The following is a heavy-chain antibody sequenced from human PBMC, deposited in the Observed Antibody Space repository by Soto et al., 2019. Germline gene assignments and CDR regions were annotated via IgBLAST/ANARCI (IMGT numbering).Heavy chain of an antibody. CDR1: GFTFSSYG. CDR3: AKDYRKAIFGVVLDYDYMDV. V-gene: IGHV3-30*18. J-gene: IGHJ6*03. D-gene: IGHD3-3*01. CDR2: ISYDGSNK. Sequence: QVQLVESGGGVVQPGRSLRLSCAASGFTFSSYGMHWVRQAPGKGLEWVAVISYDGSNKYYADSVKGRFTISRDNSKNMLYLQMNSLRAEDTAVYYCAKDYRKAIFGVVLDYDYMDVWGKGTTVTVSS.